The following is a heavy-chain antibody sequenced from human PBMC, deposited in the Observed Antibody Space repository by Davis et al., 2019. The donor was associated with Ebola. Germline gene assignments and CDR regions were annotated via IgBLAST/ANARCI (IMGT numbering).Heavy chain of an antibody. D-gene: IGHD3-16*01. V-gene: IGHV1-46*01. J-gene: IGHJ4*02. CDR2: INPSGGST. CDR3: ARDHGIYTGH. CDR1: GYTFTSYY. Sequence: ASVKVSCKASGYTFTSYYMHWVRQAPGQGLEWMGIINPSGGSTSYAQKLQGGVTMTTDTSTSTAYMELRSLRSDDTAVYYCARDHGIYTGHWGQGTLVTVSS.